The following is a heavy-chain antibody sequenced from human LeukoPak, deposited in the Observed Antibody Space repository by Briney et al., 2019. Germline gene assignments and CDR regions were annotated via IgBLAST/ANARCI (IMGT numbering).Heavy chain of an antibody. CDR2: ISSSSSYI. CDR1: GFTFSSYS. D-gene: IGHD3-10*01. Sequence: GGSLRLSCAASGFTFSSYSMNWVRQAPGKGLEWVSSISSSSSYIYYADSVKGRFTISRDNAKNSLYLQMNSLRAEDTAVYYCARKRLGSGNYYHDYWGQGTLVTVSS. V-gene: IGHV3-21*01. CDR3: ARKRLGSGNYYHDY. J-gene: IGHJ4*02.